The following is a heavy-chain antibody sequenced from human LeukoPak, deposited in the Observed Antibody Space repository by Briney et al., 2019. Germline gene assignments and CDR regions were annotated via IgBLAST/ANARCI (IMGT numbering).Heavy chain of an antibody. CDR2: TNHSGST. Sequence: NPSETLSLTCAVYGGSFSGYYWSWIRQPPGKGLEWIGETNHSGSTNYNPSLKSRATISVDTSKNQFSLKLSSVTAADTAVYYCAREPGYCSGGSCYSFDYWGQGTLVTVSS. V-gene: IGHV4-34*01. J-gene: IGHJ4*02. D-gene: IGHD2-15*01. CDR3: AREPGYCSGGSCYSFDY. CDR1: GGSFSGYY.